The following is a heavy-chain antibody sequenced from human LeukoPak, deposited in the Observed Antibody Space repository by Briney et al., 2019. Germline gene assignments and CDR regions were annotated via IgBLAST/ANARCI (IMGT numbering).Heavy chain of an antibody. D-gene: IGHD3-16*01. CDR1: GYTFTSYD. J-gene: IGHJ6*02. CDR2: MNPNSGNT. V-gene: IGHV1-8*01. Sequence: ASVKVSCKASGYTFTSYDINWVRQATGQGLEWMGWMNPNSGNTGYAQKFQGRVTMTRNTSISTAYMELSSLRSEDTAVYYCAKGGCSHGWSYVDVWGQGPRSPSP. CDR3: AKGGCSHGWSYVDV.